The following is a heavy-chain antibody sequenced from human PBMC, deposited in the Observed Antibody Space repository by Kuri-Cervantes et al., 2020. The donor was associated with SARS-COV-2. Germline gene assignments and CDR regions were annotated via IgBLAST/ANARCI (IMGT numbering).Heavy chain of an antibody. CDR2: FMSDGTSP. CDR3: AKSDWFDP. Sequence: GGSLRLSCAASGFTFGNYWMHWVRQAPGKGLVWVSRFMSDGTSPSYADSVRGRFTISRDNAKNTLYLQINSLRADDTAVYYCAKSDWFDPWGQGTLVTVSS. J-gene: IGHJ5*02. CDR1: GFTFGNYW. V-gene: IGHV3-74*01.